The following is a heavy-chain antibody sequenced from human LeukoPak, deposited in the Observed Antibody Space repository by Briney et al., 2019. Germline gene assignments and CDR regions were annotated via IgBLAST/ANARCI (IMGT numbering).Heavy chain of an antibody. CDR2: NNQSGHT. D-gene: IGHD2-2*01. V-gene: IGHV4-34*01. J-gene: IGHJ1*01. CDR1: GGSFRGYY. Sequence: SETLSHTCDVHGGSFRGYYCSWMGQPPAKELHWIGENNQSGHTTGNPSLKSLDTISVDTSKNHFSLQLSSVTAAYTAVYCCARVTRYCNNAGGYAYIHHWGQGTLVTVSS. CDR3: ARVTRYCNNAGGYAYIHH.